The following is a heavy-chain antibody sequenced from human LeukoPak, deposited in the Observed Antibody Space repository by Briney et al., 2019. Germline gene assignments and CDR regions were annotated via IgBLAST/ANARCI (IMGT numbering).Heavy chain of an antibody. D-gene: IGHD3-10*01. Sequence: GGSLRLSCAASGFTFSSYAMSWVRQAPGKGLEWVSAISGSGGSTYYADSVKGRLTISRDNSKNTLYLQMNSLRAEDTAVYYCAKDKGLLWFPPGPGFDYWGQGTLVTVSS. CDR2: ISGSGGST. CDR1: GFTFSSYA. J-gene: IGHJ4*02. CDR3: AKDKGLLWFPPGPGFDY. V-gene: IGHV3-23*01.